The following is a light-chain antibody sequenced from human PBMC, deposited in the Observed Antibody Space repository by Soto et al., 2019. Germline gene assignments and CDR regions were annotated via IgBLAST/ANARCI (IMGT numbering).Light chain of an antibody. CDR1: QSVLYSSNNRNY. CDR2: WAS. V-gene: IGKV4-1*01. Sequence: DIVVTQSPDSLAVSLGERATINCKSSQSVLYSSNNRNYLAWYQQKPGQPPKLLIYWASTRESGVPDRFSVSGSGTDFTLTISSLQAEDVAVYYCQQYYSTLLTFGGGTKVEIK. J-gene: IGKJ4*01. CDR3: QQYYSTLLT.